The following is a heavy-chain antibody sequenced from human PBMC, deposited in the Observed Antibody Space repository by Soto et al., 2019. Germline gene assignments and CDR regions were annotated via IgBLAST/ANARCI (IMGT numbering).Heavy chain of an antibody. Sequence: GSLRLSCAASGFTFSDYYMSWIRQAPGKGLEWVSYISSSSSYTNYADSVKGRFTISRDNAKNSLYLQMNSLRAEDTAVYYCAGGDYYHSSGYYFYYYTMDVWGQGTTVTVSS. V-gene: IGHV3-11*06. J-gene: IGHJ6*02. D-gene: IGHD3-22*01. CDR2: ISSSSSYT. CDR3: AGGDYYHSSGYYFYYYTMDV. CDR1: GFTFSDYY.